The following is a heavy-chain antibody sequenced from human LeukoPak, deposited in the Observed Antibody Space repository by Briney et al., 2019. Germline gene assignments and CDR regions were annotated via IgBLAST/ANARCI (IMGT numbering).Heavy chain of an antibody. V-gene: IGHV3-7*01. CDR3: ARDMVTMVRGVKPLRMDV. CDR1: GFTFSSYW. CDR2: IKQDGSEK. J-gene: IGHJ6*04. D-gene: IGHD3-10*01. Sequence: GGSLRLSCAASGFTFSSYWMSWVRQAPGKGLEWVANIKQDGSEKYYVDSVKGRFTISRDNAKNSLYLQMNSLRAEEAAVYYCARDMVTMVRGVKPLRMDVWGKGATVTVSS.